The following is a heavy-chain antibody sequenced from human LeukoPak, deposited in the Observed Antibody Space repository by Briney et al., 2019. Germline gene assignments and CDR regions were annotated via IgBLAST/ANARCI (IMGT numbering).Heavy chain of an antibody. CDR3: ARVDSALDY. CDR1: GSTFSSYW. Sequence: GGSLRLSCAASGSTFSSYWMSWVRQAPGKGLEWVANIKQDGSEKYYVDSVKGRFTISRDNAKNSLYLQMNSLRAEDTAVYYCARVDSALDYWGQGTLVTVSS. V-gene: IGHV3-7*01. CDR2: IKQDGSEK. J-gene: IGHJ4*02.